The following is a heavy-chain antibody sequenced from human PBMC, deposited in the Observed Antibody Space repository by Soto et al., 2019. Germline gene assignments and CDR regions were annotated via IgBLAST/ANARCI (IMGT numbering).Heavy chain of an antibody. CDR3: ARFAGHDYGVYSTSAWYYGMDV. CDR1: GYRFSSSW. CDR2: IYPGDSDT. D-gene: IGHD4-17*01. Sequence: PGESLKVSCQGTGYRFSSSWIGWVRQMPGKGLEWMGIIYPGDSDTRYSPSFQGQVTISADKSISTAYLQWSSLKASDTAMYYCARFAGHDYGVYSTSAWYYGMDVSGQGTTVTVS. V-gene: IGHV5-51*01. J-gene: IGHJ6*02.